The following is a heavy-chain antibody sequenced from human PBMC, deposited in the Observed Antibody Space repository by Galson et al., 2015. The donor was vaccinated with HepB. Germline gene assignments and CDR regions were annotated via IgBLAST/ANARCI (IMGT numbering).Heavy chain of an antibody. CDR1: GFTFSSYN. CDR2: ISRSSSYI. V-gene: IGHV3-21*01. D-gene: IGHD3-9*01. J-gene: IGHJ6*02. Sequence: SLRLSCAASGFTFSSYNMNWVRQAPGKGLEWVSSISRSSSYIYYADSVKGRFTIFRDNAKNSLYLQMQSLQAEDTAVYYCVRDAGDILTDYYYYYGMNVWGQGTTVTVSS. CDR3: VRDAGDILTDYYYYYGMNV.